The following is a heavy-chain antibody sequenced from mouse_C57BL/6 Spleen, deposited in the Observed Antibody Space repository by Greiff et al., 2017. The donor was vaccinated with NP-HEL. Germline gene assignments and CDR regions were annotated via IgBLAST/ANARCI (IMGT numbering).Heavy chain of an antibody. Sequence: VQLKESGPGLVKPSQSLSLTCSVTGYSITSGYYWNWIRQFPGNKLEWMGYISYDGSNNYNPSLKNRISITRDTSKNQFFLKLNSVTTEDTATYYCARRRGSGVYYFDYWGQGITLTVSS. J-gene: IGHJ2*01. CDR3: ARRRGSGVYYFDY. CDR2: ISYDGSN. CDR1: GYSITSGYY. V-gene: IGHV3-6*01. D-gene: IGHD1-1*01.